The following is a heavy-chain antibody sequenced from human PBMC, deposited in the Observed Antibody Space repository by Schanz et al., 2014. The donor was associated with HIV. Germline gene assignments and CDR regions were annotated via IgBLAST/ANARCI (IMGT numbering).Heavy chain of an antibody. D-gene: IGHD2-21*02. CDR3: ARRESDGALDV. Sequence: QVQLVKSGAEVKKPGASVKVSCKASGHTSTNYGITWVRQAPGQGLEWMAWISANNGNTYYAQKVQGRVTLTTDTSTTTAYMDLRSLRSDDTAVYHCARRESDGALDVWGPGTTVIVSS. J-gene: IGHJ6*02. V-gene: IGHV1-18*01. CDR2: ISANNGNT. CDR1: GHTSTNYG.